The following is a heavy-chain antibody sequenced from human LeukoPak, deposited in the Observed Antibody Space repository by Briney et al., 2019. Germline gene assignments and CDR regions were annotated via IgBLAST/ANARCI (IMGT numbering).Heavy chain of an antibody. V-gene: IGHV3-21*01. CDR3: ARGVYAAVAGTSY. Sequence: GGSLRLSCAASGFTFSSYSMNWVRQAPGKGLEWVSSISSSSSYIYYADSVKGRFTISRDNAKNSLYLQMNSLRAEDTAVYYCARGVYAAVAGTSYWGQGTLVTVSS. CDR2: ISSSSSYI. D-gene: IGHD6-19*01. J-gene: IGHJ4*02. CDR1: GFTFSSYS.